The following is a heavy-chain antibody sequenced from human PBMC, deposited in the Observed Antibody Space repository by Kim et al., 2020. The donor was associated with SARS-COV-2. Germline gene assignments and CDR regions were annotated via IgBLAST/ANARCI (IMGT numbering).Heavy chain of an antibody. D-gene: IGHD3-9*01. V-gene: IGHV3-33*01. Sequence: GGSLRLSCAASGFTFSSYGMHWVRQAPGKGLEWVAVIWYDGSNKYYADSVKGRFTISRDNSKNTLYLQMNSLRAEDTAVYYCARDGKDYDILTGYFGGTFDIWGQGTMVTVSS. J-gene: IGHJ3*02. CDR3: ARDGKDYDILTGYFGGTFDI. CDR1: GFTFSSYG. CDR2: IWYDGSNK.